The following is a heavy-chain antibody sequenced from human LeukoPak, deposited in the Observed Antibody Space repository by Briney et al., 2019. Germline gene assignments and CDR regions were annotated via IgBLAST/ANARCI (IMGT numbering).Heavy chain of an antibody. V-gene: IGHV3-7*04. CDR2: IKQDGSQT. CDR3: ARLYCSGATCYANLDY. CDR1: GFTFSTYW. D-gene: IGHD2-15*01. Sequence: GGSLRLSCAASGFTFSTYWMSWVRQAPGKGLEWVANIKQDGSQTYYEDSVRGRFTISRDNAKNSLYLQMNSLTAEDTAVYYCARLYCSGATCYANLDYWGQGTLVAVSS. J-gene: IGHJ4*02.